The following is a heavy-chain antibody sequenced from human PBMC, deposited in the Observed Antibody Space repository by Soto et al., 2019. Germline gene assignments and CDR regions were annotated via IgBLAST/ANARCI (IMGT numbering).Heavy chain of an antibody. Sequence: QVQLVESGGGVVQPGRSLRLSCAASGFTFSSYGMHWVRQAPGKGLEWVAVISYDGSNKYYADSVKGRFTISRDNSKNTLYLQMNSLRAEDTAVYYCAKDHVRVVVAAAFDYWGQGTLVTVSS. CDR2: ISYDGSNK. CDR3: AKDHVRVVVAAAFDY. J-gene: IGHJ4*02. V-gene: IGHV3-30*18. D-gene: IGHD2-15*01. CDR1: GFTFSSYG.